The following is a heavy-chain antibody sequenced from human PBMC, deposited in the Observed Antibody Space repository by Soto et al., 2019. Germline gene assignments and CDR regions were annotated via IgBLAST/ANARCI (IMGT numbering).Heavy chain of an antibody. V-gene: IGHV4-39*07. CDR1: GGSSSGSNDY. D-gene: IGHD6-6*01. J-gene: IGHJ6*03. CDR2: FHYSGST. CDR3: ARVQLVRNYYYYMDV. Sequence: SETLSLTCTVSGGSSSGSNDYWGWIRQPPGKGLEWIGSFHYSGSTYYNPSLKSRVTISVDTSKNQFSLSLSSVTAADTAVYYCARVQLVRNYYYYMDVRGKGTTVTVSS.